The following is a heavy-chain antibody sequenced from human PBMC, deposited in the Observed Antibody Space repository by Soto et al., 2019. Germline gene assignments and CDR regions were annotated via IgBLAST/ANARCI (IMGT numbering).Heavy chain of an antibody. CDR1: GGSVRSGSFY. D-gene: IGHD3-3*01. J-gene: IGHJ4*02. CDR3: ARATFFGVVKFGVSYFDY. V-gene: IGHV4-61*01. CDR2: IYYSGST. Sequence: QVQLQESGPGLAKPSETLSLTCTVSGGSVRSGSFYWSWIRQPPGKGLEWIGYIYYSGSTNYNPSLKSRVTISADTSKNQFSLMLSSVTAADTALYYCARATFFGVVKFGVSYFDYWGQGTLVTVSS.